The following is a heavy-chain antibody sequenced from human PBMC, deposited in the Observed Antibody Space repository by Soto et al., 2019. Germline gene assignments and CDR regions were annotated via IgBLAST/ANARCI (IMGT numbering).Heavy chain of an antibody. J-gene: IGHJ5*02. D-gene: IGHD5-12*01. CDR1: GGTFSSYA. CDR2: IIPIFGTA. Sequence: SVKVSCKASGGTFSSYAISWVRQAPGQVLEWLGGIIPIFGTANYAQKFQGRVTITADESTSTAYTELSSLRSEDTAVYYCARHHGPTTSENWFEPWGQGTMVTVSS. V-gene: IGHV1-69*13. CDR3: ARHHGPTTSENWFEP.